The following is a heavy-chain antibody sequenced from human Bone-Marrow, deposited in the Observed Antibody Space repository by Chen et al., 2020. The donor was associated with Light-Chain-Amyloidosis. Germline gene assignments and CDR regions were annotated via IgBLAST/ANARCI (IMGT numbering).Heavy chain of an antibody. CDR3: ARGIAAAGHYGMDV. D-gene: IGHD6-13*01. V-gene: IGHV1-69*06. Sequence: VQLVQSGADVQKPGSSVKVSCKTSGGTFGTYAISWLRQAPGQGLEWMGGIIPIFGTANYAQKFQGRVTITADKSTSTAYMELSSLRSEDTAVYYCARGIAAAGHYGMDVWGQVTTVTVSS. CDR1: GGTFGTYA. J-gene: IGHJ6*02. CDR2: IIPIFGTA.